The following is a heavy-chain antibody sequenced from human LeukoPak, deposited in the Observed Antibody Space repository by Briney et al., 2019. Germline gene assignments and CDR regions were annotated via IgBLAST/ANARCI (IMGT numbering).Heavy chain of an antibody. CDR3: ARGSIAAQIDY. J-gene: IGHJ4*02. Sequence: KSSETLSLTCTVSGVSISSGGYYWSWIRQHPGKGLEWIGYIYYSGSTYYNPSLKSRVTISVDTSKNQFSLKLSSVTAADTAVYYCARGSIAAQIDYWGQGTLVTVSS. CDR2: IYYSGST. V-gene: IGHV4-31*03. D-gene: IGHD6-6*01. CDR1: GVSISSGGYY.